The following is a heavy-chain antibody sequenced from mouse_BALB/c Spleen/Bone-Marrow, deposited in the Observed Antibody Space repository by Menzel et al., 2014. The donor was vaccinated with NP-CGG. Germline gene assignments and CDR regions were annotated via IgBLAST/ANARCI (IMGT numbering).Heavy chain of an antibody. V-gene: IGHV1-84*02. CDR1: GYTFTDYY. CDR2: IYPGSGNT. J-gene: IGHJ3*01. D-gene: IGHD4-1*01. CDR3: ARSGNWCWFAY. Sequence: VQVVESGPELVKPGASVKISCKASGYTFTDYYINWVKQKPGQGLEWIGWIYPGSGNTKYNEKLKGKATWTVDTSSSTAYMQLSSLTSEDTAVYFCARSGNWCWFAYWGQGTLVTVSA.